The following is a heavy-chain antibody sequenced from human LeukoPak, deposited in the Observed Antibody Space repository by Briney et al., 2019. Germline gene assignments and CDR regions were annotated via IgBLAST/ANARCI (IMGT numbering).Heavy chain of an antibody. Sequence: ASVKVSCKASGYTFTSYGISWVRQAPGQGLEWMGWISAYNGNTNYAQKLQGRVTMTTDTSTSTAYMELRSLRSDDTAAYYCARHRLAYCGGDCYSYYFDYWGQGTLVTVSS. CDR1: GYTFTSYG. D-gene: IGHD2-21*02. CDR3: ARHRLAYCGGDCYSYYFDY. J-gene: IGHJ4*02. V-gene: IGHV1-18*01. CDR2: ISAYNGNT.